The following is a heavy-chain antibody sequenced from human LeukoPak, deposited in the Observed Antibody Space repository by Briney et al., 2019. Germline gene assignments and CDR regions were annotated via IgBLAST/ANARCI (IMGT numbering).Heavy chain of an antibody. CDR3: ARASVVRGVLIDY. CDR1: GXTLSSYE. CDR2: ISRSGSTI. J-gene: IGHJ4*02. V-gene: IGHV3-48*03. D-gene: IGHD3-10*01. Sequence: GGSLRLSCAASGXTLSSYEMNWVRQAPGKGLEWISYISRSGSTIYYADSVEGRFTISRDNAKDSLYLQMNSLRAEDTAVYFCARASVVRGVLIDYWGQGTLVTVSS.